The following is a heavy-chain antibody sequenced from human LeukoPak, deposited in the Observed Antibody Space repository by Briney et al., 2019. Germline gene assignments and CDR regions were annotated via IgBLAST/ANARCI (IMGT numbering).Heavy chain of an antibody. CDR1: GGTFSSYA. CDR2: IIPIFGTA. Sequence: GASVKVSCKASGGTFSSYAISWVRQAPGQGLEWMGGIIPIFGTANYAQKFQGGVTITADESTSTAYMELSSLRSEDTAVYYCARGSGPNPVNYFDYWGQGTLVTVSS. J-gene: IGHJ4*02. CDR3: ARGSGPNPVNYFDY. V-gene: IGHV1-69*13. D-gene: IGHD1-7*01.